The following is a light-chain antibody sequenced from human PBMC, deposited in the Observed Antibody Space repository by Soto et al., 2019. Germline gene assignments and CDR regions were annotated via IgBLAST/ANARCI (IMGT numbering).Light chain of an antibody. J-gene: IGLJ3*02. CDR1: SSDVGGYNY. Sequence: QSALTQPASVSGSPGQSITISCTGTSSDVGGYNYVSWYQQYPGKAPKLMIYEVSDRPSGVSNRFSGSKSDNTASLTISGLQSEDEADYYCSSYTGSNTWVFGGGTQLTVL. CDR2: EVS. V-gene: IGLV2-14*01. CDR3: SSYTGSNTWV.